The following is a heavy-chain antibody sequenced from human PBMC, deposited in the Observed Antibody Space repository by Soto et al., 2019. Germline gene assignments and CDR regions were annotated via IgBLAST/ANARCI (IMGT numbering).Heavy chain of an antibody. J-gene: IGHJ4*02. CDR3: ARHFADYYDSSGYLPLPPFFDY. V-gene: IGHV4-39*01. CDR1: GGSISSSSYY. Sequence: SQTLSLPCTVSGGSISSSSYYWGWIRQPPGKGLEWIGSIYYSGSTYYNPSLKSRVTISVDTSKNQFSLKLSSVTAADTAVYYCARHFADYYDSSGYLPLPPFFDYWGQGTLVTVSS. CDR2: IYYSGST. D-gene: IGHD3-22*01.